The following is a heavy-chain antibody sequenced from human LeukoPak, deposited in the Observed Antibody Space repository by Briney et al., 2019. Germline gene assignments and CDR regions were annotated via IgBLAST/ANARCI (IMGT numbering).Heavy chain of an antibody. CDR2: IWYDGSNK. V-gene: IGHV3-33*01. Sequence: GGSLRLSCAASGFTFSSYGMHWVRQAPGKGLEGVAVIWYDGSNKYYADPVKGRFTISRDNSKNPLYLQMHSLTAEDTAVYYCARGVGLYYYSYYGMDVWGQGTTVTVSS. J-gene: IGHJ6*02. D-gene: IGHD1-26*01. CDR1: GFTFSSYG. CDR3: ARGVGLYYYSYYGMDV.